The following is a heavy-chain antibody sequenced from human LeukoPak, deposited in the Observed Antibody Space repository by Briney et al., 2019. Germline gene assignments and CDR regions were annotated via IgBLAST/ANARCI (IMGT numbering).Heavy chain of an antibody. CDR3: ASESYYYDSSGYYSFFDY. CDR1: GFTFSSYG. J-gene: IGHJ4*02. CDR2: ISYDGSNK. D-gene: IGHD3-22*01. V-gene: IGHV3-30*03. Sequence: PGGSLRLSCAASGFTFSSYGMHWVRQAPGKGLEWVAVISYDGSNKYYADSVKGRFTISRDNSKNTLYLQMNSLRAEDTAVYYCASESYYYDSSGYYSFFDYWGQGTLVTVSS.